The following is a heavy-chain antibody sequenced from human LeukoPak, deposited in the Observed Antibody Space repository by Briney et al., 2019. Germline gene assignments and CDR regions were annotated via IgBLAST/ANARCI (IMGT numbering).Heavy chain of an antibody. CDR1: GFIVSSSY. CDR2: IYSGGST. CDR3: VREAIVDAVDDAFDV. D-gene: IGHD2-15*01. Sequence: PGGSLRLSCAASGFIVSSSYMSWVRQAPGKGLEWVSVIYSGGSTYYADSVKGRFTISRDNSKNTLYLQMNSLRAEDTAVYYCVREAIVDAVDDAFDVWGQGAMVTVSS. V-gene: IGHV3-66*01. J-gene: IGHJ3*01.